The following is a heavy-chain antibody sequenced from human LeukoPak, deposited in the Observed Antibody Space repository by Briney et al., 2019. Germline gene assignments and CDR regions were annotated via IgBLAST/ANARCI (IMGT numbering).Heavy chain of an antibody. CDR3: AIGQGSWSFYYYYYMDV. Sequence: ASVKVSCKASGYTFTSYYMHWVRQAPGQGLEWMGIINPSGGSTSYAQKFQGRVTMTRDMSTSTVYMELSSLRSEDTAVYYCAIGQGSWSFYYYYYMDVWGKGTTVTISS. CDR1: GYTFTSYY. D-gene: IGHD1-26*01. CDR2: INPSGGST. J-gene: IGHJ6*03. V-gene: IGHV1-46*01.